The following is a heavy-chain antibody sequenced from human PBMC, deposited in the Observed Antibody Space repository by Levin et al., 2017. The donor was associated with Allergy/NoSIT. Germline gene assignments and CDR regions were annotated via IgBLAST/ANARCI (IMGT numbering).Heavy chain of an antibody. V-gene: IGHV3-7*01. CDR1: GFTFSSYW. CDR3: ARGHYYDSSGQAN. J-gene: IGHJ4*02. Sequence: GGSLRLSCAASGFTFSSYWMSWVRQAPGKGLEWVANIKQDGSEKYYVDSVKGRFTISRDNAKNSLYLQMNSLRAEDTAVYYCARGHYYDSSGQANWGQGTLVTVSS. CDR2: IKQDGSEK. D-gene: IGHD3-22*01.